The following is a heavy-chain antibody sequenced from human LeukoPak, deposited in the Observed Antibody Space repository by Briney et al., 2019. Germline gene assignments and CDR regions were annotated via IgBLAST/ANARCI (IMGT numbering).Heavy chain of an antibody. Sequence: SETLSLTCTVSGGSISSYYWSWIRQPPGKGLEWIGYIYYSGSTNYNPSLKSRVTISVDTSKNQFSLKLSSVTAADTAAYYCARHSQEAAAASHWGQGTLVTVSS. CDR3: ARHSQEAAAASH. D-gene: IGHD6-13*01. CDR1: GGSISSYY. J-gene: IGHJ4*02. V-gene: IGHV4-59*08. CDR2: IYYSGST.